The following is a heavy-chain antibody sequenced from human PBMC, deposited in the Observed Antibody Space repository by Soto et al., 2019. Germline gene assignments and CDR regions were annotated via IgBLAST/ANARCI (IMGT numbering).Heavy chain of an antibody. Sequence: QVQLVQSGAEVKKPGASVKVSCKTSGYSFTNYYLHWVRQAPGQGLEWMGLINPSGISTSYAQKFQGRVTMTRDTSTSTVYMDLSSLRSEDTAVYYCAMSDNVVVAASSPVDFDYWGQGTLVTVSS. CDR1: GYSFTNYY. CDR2: INPSGIST. J-gene: IGHJ4*02. CDR3: AMSDNVVVAASSPVDFDY. D-gene: IGHD2-15*01. V-gene: IGHV1-46*01.